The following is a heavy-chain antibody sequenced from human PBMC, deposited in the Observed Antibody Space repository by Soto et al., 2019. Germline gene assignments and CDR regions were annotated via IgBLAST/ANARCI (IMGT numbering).Heavy chain of an antibody. Sequence: GASVKVSCKASGYTFINYYIHWVRQAPGQGLEWMGVINPNGGSTVYAQKFQGRVTLTRDTSTSTVYVERSSLRSDDTAVYFCVRGHAARQRYCGYPDALDLWGKGTLVTVSS. CDR1: GYTFINYY. CDR2: INPNGGST. CDR3: VRGHAARQRYCGYPDALDL. J-gene: IGHJ5*02. V-gene: IGHV1-46*03. D-gene: IGHD2-8*02.